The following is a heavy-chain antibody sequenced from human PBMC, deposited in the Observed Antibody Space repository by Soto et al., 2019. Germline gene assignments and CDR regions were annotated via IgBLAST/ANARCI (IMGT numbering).Heavy chain of an antibody. D-gene: IGHD3-10*01. CDR3: ASLITYYYGSGSYSDAFDI. CDR2: INPSGGST. J-gene: IGHJ3*02. Sequence: ASVKVSCKASGYTFTSYYMHWVRQAPGQGLEWMGIINPSGGSTSYAQKFQGRVTMTRDTSTSTVYMELSSLRSEDTAVYYCASLITYYYGSGSYSDAFDIWGQGTMVTVSS. CDR1: GYTFTSYY. V-gene: IGHV1-46*01.